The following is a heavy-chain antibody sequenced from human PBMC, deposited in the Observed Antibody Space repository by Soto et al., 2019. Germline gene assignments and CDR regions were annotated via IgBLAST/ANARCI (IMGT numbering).Heavy chain of an antibody. D-gene: IGHD2-2*01. CDR3: ARLLNADPPAKGWLDP. V-gene: IGHV4-59*08. J-gene: IGHJ5*02. CDR1: GGSISSYY. CDR2: IYYSGST. Sequence: SETLSLTCTVSGGSISSYYWSWIRQPPGKGLEWIGYIYYSGSTNYNPSLKSRVTISVDTSKNQFSLKLSSVTAADTAVYYCARLLNADPPAKGWLDPWGQGTLVTVSS.